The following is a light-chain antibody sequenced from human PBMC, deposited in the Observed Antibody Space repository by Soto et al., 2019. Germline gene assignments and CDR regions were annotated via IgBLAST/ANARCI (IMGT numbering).Light chain of an antibody. CDR1: QSLTSSY. CDR2: GAS. V-gene: IGKV3-20*01. CDR3: QQYDASLWT. Sequence: EIVLTQSPGTLSLSPGETATRSCGASQSLTSSYLAWYQQKPGQSPRLLIYGASRRATGIPARFSGSGSGTDFTLTISRLEPEDFAVYYCQQYDASLWTFGQGTKVDIK. J-gene: IGKJ1*01.